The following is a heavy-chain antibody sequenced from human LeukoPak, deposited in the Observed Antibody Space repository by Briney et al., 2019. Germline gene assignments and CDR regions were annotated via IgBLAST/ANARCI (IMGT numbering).Heavy chain of an antibody. CDR2: IYYSGST. CDR3: ARGTSGSGSPNHYAMDV. V-gene: IGHV4-31*03. D-gene: IGHD3-10*01. Sequence: SETLSLSCTVSGGSISSGGYYWSWIRQHPGKGLEWIGYIYYSGSTYYNPSLKSRVTISVDTSKNQFSLKLNSVTAADTAVYYCARGTSGSGSPNHYAMDVWGKGTTVTVSS. J-gene: IGHJ6*04. CDR1: GGSISSGGYY.